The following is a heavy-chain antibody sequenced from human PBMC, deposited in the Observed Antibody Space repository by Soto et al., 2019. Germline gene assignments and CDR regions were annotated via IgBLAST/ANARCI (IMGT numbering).Heavy chain of an antibody. Sequence: QVQLQESGPGLVKPSETLSLTCTVSGGSISSYYWSWIRQPPGKGLEWIGYIYYSGSTNYNPSLKSRVTISADTSKNQFSLKLSSVTAADTAVYYCARVSDGDYAFFDYWGQGTLVTVSS. V-gene: IGHV4-59*01. CDR1: GGSISSYY. D-gene: IGHD4-17*01. J-gene: IGHJ4*02. CDR3: ARVSDGDYAFFDY. CDR2: IYYSGST.